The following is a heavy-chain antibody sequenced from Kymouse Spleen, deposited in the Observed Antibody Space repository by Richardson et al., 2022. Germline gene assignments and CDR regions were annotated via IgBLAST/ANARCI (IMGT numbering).Heavy chain of an antibody. D-gene: IGHD1-26*01. Sequence: EVQLVESGGGLVKPGGSLRLSCAASGFTFSSYSMNWVRQAPGKGLEWVSSISSSSSYIYYADSVKGRFTISRDNAKNSLYLQMNSLRAEDTAVYYCARGYSGSPYYYYYGMDVWGQGTTVTVSS. CDR3: ARGYSGSPYYYYYGMDV. CDR1: GFTFSSYS. J-gene: IGHJ6*02. CDR2: ISSSSSYI. V-gene: IGHV3-21*03.